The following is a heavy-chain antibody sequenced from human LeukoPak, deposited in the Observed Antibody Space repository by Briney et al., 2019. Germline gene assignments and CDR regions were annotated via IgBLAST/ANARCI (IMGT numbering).Heavy chain of an antibody. CDR3: ARVAYDFWSLAA. Sequence: GGSLRLSCAASGFTFSSYGMHWVRQAPGKGLEWVAVIWYDGSNNYYADSVKGRFTITRDNSKNTLYLQMNSLRAEDTAVDYCARVAYDFWSLAACGQGSLVTVSS. CDR2: IWYDGSNN. J-gene: IGHJ5*02. D-gene: IGHD3-3*01. V-gene: IGHV3-33*01. CDR1: GFTFSSYG.